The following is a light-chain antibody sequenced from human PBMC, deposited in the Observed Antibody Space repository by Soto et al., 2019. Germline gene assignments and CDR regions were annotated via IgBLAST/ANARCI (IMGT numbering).Light chain of an antibody. J-gene: IGLJ3*02. V-gene: IGLV1-40*01. CDR2: GNS. Sequence: QSVLTQPTSVSGAPGQRVTISCTGSSSNIVAGYDVHWYQPLPGTAPKLLIYGNSNRPSGVPDRFSGSKSGTSASLAITGLQAEDEADYYCQSYDSSLSGWVFGGGTKLTVL. CDR3: QSYDSSLSGWV. CDR1: SSNIVAGYD.